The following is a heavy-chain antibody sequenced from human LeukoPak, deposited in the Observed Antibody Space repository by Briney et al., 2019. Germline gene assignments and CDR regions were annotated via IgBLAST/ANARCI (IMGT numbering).Heavy chain of an antibody. CDR3: ARDLSYGVDY. D-gene: IGHD4-17*01. J-gene: IGHJ4*02. V-gene: IGHV3-74*01. CDR1: GFTFSSYW. Sequence: GGSLRLSCAASGFTFSSYWMHWVRHAPGKRLVWVSRINRDGSNTNHADSAKGRFTIYRDNAENTLYLQMNSLRAEDTAVYYCARDLSYGVDYWGQGTLVSVSS. CDR2: INRDGSNT.